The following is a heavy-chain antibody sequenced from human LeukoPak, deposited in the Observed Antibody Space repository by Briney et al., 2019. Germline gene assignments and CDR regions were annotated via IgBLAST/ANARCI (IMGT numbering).Heavy chain of an antibody. J-gene: IGHJ4*02. D-gene: IGHD6-13*01. CDR1: GFTFSSYA. CDR3: AKDRGWSSSWYTFDY. CDR2: ISGSGDRT. Sequence: GGSLRLSCAVSGFTFSSYAMSWVRQAPGKGLEWVSAISGSGDRTYYADSVKGRFTISRDNSKNTLCLQMNSLTAEDTAVYYCAKDRGWSSSWYTFDYWGQGTLVTVSS. V-gene: IGHV3-23*01.